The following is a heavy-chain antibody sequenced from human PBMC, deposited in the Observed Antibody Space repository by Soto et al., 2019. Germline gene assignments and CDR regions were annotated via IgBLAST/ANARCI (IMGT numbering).Heavy chain of an antibody. D-gene: IGHD1-26*01. CDR3: AKGVELDV. CDR2: IGDSGAST. Sequence: EVLLLESGGGLVQPGGSLRLSCEASGFSFSSFAMNWVRQAPGKGLEWVSAIGDSGASTYYADSVKGRFTISRDNSRPTLYLPLISLQAADTAVYSCAKGVELDVWGNGTTVTVSS. V-gene: IGHV3-23*01. CDR1: GFSFSSFA. J-gene: IGHJ6*04.